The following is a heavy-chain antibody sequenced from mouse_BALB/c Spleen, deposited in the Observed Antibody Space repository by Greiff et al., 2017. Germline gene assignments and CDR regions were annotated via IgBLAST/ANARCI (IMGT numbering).Heavy chain of an antibody. V-gene: IGHV5-6*01. CDR2: ISSGGSYT. Sequence: EVQGVESGGDLVKPGGSLKLSCAASGFTFSSYGMSWVRQTPDKRLEWVATISSGGSYTYYPDSVKGRFTISRDNAKNTLYLQMSSLKSEDTAMYYCAGGSGSSSYAMDYWGQGTSVTVSS. J-gene: IGHJ4*01. CDR3: AGGSGSSSYAMDY. D-gene: IGHD1-1*01. CDR1: GFTFSSYG.